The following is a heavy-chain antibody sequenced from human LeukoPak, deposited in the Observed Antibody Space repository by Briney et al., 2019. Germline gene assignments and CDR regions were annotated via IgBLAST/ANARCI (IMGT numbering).Heavy chain of an antibody. J-gene: IGHJ5*02. CDR1: GFTVSSYW. D-gene: IGHD3-3*01. CDR3: ARESRITIFGEVLHWFDP. V-gene: IGHV3-74*01. Sequence: PGGSLRLSCAASGFTVSSYWMHWVRQAPGKGLVWVSRIYSDGSITSYADSVKGRFTISRDNAKNTLYLQMNSLRAEDTAVYYCARESRITIFGEVLHWFDPWGQGTQVTVSS. CDR2: IYSDGSIT.